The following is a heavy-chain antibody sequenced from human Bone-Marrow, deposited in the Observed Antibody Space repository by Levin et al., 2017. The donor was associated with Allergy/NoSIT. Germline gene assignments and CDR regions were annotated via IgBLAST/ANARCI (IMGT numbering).Heavy chain of an antibody. CDR1: GFTFSSYG. CDR3: AKANSIAVAGAFGFDY. Sequence: GGSLRLSCAASGFTFSSYGMHWVRQAPGKGLEWVAVISYDGSNKYYADSVKGRFTISRDNSKNTLYLQMNSLRAEDTAVYYCAKANSIAVAGAFGFDYWGQGTLVTVSS. J-gene: IGHJ4*02. D-gene: IGHD6-19*01. CDR2: ISYDGSNK. V-gene: IGHV3-30*18.